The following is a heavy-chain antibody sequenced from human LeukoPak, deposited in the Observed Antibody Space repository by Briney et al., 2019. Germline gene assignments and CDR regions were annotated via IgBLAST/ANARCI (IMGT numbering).Heavy chain of an antibody. CDR2: FYYSGNT. J-gene: IGHJ4*02. Sequence: PSETLSLTCSVSGGSISSSSYYWGWIRQPPGKGLEWIGSFYYSGNTYYNPSLKSRVTVSVDTSKNELSLNLRSVTAADTAVYYCARTAGIAVAGSRQYFDYWGQGMLVTVPS. CDR1: GGSISSSSYY. V-gene: IGHV4-39*01. CDR3: ARTAGIAVAGSRQYFDY. D-gene: IGHD6-19*01.